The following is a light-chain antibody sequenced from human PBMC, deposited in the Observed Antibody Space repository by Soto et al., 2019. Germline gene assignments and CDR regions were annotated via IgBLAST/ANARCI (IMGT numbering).Light chain of an antibody. V-gene: IGLV1-40*01. J-gene: IGLJ1*01. Sequence: QLVLTQPPSVSGAPGQRVTISCTGSSSNIGAGYDVHWYQQLPGTAPKLLMYGNNKRPSGVPDRISGSKSGTSASLAITGLQAEDEADYYCQSYDSSLSGYVFGTGTKLTVL. CDR1: SSNIGAGYD. CDR3: QSYDSSLSGYV. CDR2: GNN.